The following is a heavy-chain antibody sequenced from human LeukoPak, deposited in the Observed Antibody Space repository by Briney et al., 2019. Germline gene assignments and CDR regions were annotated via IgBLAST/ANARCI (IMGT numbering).Heavy chain of an antibody. V-gene: IGHV1-3*01. Sequence: GASVKVSCKASGYTFTSYAMHWVRQAPGQRLEWMGWINAGNGNTKYSQKFQGRVTITRDTSASTAYMELSSLRSEDTAVYYCEGAYSSGWYVFDYWGQGTLVTVSS. CDR1: GYTFTSYA. CDR2: INAGNGNT. CDR3: EGAYSSGWYVFDY. J-gene: IGHJ4*02. D-gene: IGHD6-19*01.